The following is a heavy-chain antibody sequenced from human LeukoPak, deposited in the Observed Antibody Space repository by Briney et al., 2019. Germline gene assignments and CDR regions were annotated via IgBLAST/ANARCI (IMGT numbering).Heavy chain of an antibody. CDR2: ITGSGGST. Sequence: PGGSLRLSCAASGFTFSTSGMSWVRQAPGKGLEWVSTITGSGGSTYYADSVKGRFTISRDNSKNTLYLQMNSLRAEDTALYYCARSVWFGNPDYWGQGTLVTVSS. J-gene: IGHJ4*02. V-gene: IGHV3-23*01. CDR1: GFTFSTSG. D-gene: IGHD3-10*01. CDR3: ARSVWFGNPDY.